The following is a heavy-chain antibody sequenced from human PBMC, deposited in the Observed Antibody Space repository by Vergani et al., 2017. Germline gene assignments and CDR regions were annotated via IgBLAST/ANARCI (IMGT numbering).Heavy chain of an antibody. D-gene: IGHD3-22*01. CDR3: ARDRDSSGSDAFDI. CDR2: IYYSGST. J-gene: IGHJ3*02. Sequence: QVQLQESGPGLVKPSQTLSLTCTVSGGSISSGGYYWSWLRQHPGKGLEWIGYIYYSGSTYYNPSLKSRVTISVDTSKNQFSLKLSSVTAADTAVYYCARDRDSSGSDAFDIWGQGTMVTVSS. CDR1: GGSISSGGYY. V-gene: IGHV4-31*03.